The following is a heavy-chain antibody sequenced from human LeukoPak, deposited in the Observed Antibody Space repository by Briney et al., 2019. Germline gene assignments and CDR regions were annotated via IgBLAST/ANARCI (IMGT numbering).Heavy chain of an antibody. CDR2: ISGSGGAT. D-gene: IGHD2-15*01. Sequence: GGSLRLSCAASGFTFSNYWMSWVRQAPGKGLEWVSSISGSGGATYFADSVKGRFTISRDNSKTTLYLQMNIVRAEDTAVYYCAKHKDSRIERYCFDYWGQGTLVTVSS. J-gene: IGHJ4*02. CDR1: GFTFSNYW. CDR3: AKHKDSRIERYCFDY. V-gene: IGHV3-23*01.